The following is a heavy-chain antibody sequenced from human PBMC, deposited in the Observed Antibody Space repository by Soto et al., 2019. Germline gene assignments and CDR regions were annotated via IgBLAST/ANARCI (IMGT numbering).Heavy chain of an antibody. CDR1: GFTFSSYG. CDR3: ARGRSVRGVIDDAFDI. CDR2: IWYDGSNK. V-gene: IGHV3-33*01. J-gene: IGHJ3*02. D-gene: IGHD3-10*01. Sequence: QVQLVESGGGVVQPGRSLRLSCAASGFTFSSYGMHWVRQAPGKGLEWVAVIWYDGSNKYYADSVKGRFTISRDNSKNTLYLQMDRLRAEDTAVYYCARGRSVRGVIDDAFDIWGQGTMVTVSS.